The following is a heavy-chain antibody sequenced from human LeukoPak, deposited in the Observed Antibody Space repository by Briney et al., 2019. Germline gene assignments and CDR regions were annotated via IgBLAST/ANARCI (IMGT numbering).Heavy chain of an antibody. J-gene: IGHJ4*02. CDR3: ARGDYPRPFDF. D-gene: IGHD2-21*01. CDR1: VYSLSSGYY. Sequence: PSETLSLTCTVSVYSLSSGYYWGWIRQPPGKGLEWIGSSYHSGSTYYNPSLKSRVTISVDTSKNQFSLKLSSVTAPDTAGYFCARGDYPRPFDFWGQGTLVTVSS. V-gene: IGHV4-38-2*02. CDR2: SYHSGST.